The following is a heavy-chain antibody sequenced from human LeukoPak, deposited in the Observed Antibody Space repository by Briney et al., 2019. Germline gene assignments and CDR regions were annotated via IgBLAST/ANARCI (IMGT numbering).Heavy chain of an antibody. D-gene: IGHD3-9*01. J-gene: IGHJ3*02. CDR3: AKDQYYDILTGSSDAFDI. CDR2: ISWNSGSI. V-gene: IGHV3-9*01. CDR1: GFTFDDYA. Sequence: TGGSLRLSCAASGFTFDDYAMHWVRQAPGKGLEWVSGISWNSGSIGYADSVKGRFTISRDNAKNSLYLQMNSLRAEDTALYYCAKDQYYDILTGSSDAFDIWGQGTMVTVSS.